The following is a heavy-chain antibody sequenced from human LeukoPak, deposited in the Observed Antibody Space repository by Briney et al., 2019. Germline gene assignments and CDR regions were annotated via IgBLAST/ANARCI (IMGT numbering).Heavy chain of an antibody. CDR1: GFTSSSHS. CDR2: ISPDSGYI. V-gene: IGHV3-21*01. J-gene: IGHJ4*02. Sequence: GGSLRLSCAASGFTSSSHSLMWVRHAPGKGLEWVSSISPDSGYIYYADSVKGRFTISRDNAENSLFLQMNSLGAEDTAVYYCAPFSAVTHYYFDYWGQGTLVTVSS. D-gene: IGHD6-13*01. CDR3: APFSAVTHYYFDY.